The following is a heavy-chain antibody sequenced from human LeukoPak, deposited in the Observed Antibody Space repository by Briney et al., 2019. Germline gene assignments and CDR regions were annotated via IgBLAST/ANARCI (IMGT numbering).Heavy chain of an antibody. CDR1: GFTFSTYS. CDR2: ISRSSTTI. V-gene: IGHV3-48*01. J-gene: IGHJ4*02. D-gene: IGHD3-3*01. Sequence: AGGSLRLSCAASGFTFSTYSMNWVRQAPGKGLEWLSYISRSSTTIYYADSVRGRFTSSRDTAKNSLYLQMNSLRAEDTAVYYCARAHYDSLGYWGQGTLVTVSS. CDR3: ARAHYDSLGY.